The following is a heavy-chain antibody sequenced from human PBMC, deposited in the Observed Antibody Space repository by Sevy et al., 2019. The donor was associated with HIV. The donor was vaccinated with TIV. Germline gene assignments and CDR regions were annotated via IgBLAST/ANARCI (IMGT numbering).Heavy chain of an antibody. Sequence: GGSLRLSCAASGFTFNTYGMHWVRQTPGKGLEWVAVISYDGTDTYYADSVKGRFTISRDNSKNTLYLQMNSLRAEDTAVYYCARTRSGSSSWHFYYYYYGMDVWGQGTTVTVSS. CDR3: ARTRSGSSSWHFYYYYYGMDV. D-gene: IGHD6-13*01. CDR1: GFTFNTYG. V-gene: IGHV3-30*03. CDR2: ISYDGTDT. J-gene: IGHJ6*02.